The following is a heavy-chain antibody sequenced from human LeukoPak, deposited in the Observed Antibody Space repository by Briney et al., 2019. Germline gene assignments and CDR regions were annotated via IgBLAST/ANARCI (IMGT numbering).Heavy chain of an antibody. CDR3: ARDRIRPGYSSSWVFDY. Sequence: PGGSLRLSCAASGFTFSSYAMHWVRQVPGKGLEWVAVISYDGSNKYYADSVKGRFTISRDNSKNTLYLQMNSLRAEDTAVYYCARDRIRPGYSSSWVFDYWGQGTLVTVSS. CDR2: ISYDGSNK. D-gene: IGHD6-13*01. J-gene: IGHJ4*02. V-gene: IGHV3-30-3*01. CDR1: GFTFSSYA.